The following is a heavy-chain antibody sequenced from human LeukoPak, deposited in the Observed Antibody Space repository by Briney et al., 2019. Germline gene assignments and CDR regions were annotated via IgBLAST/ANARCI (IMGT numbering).Heavy chain of an antibody. CDR2: IKQDGSEK. CDR1: GFTFSSYW. J-gene: IGHJ4*02. D-gene: IGHD5-12*01. CDR3: VSGYDNTDFEF. V-gene: IGHV3-7*01. Sequence: GGSLRLSCEASGFTFSSYWMNWVRQAPGKGLEWVAYIKQDGSEKYYVDSVKGRFTISRDNARNSLYLQMNSLRVEDTAVYYCVSGYDNTDFEFWGQGTLVTVSS.